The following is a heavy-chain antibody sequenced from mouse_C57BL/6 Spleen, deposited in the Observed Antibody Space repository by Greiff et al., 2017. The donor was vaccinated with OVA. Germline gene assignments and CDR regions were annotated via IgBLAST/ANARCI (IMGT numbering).Heavy chain of an antibody. V-gene: IGHV2-2*01. CDR3: ARKQAGGYFDY. D-gene: IGHD3-2*02. Sequence: VQLQQSGPGLVQPSQSLSITCTVSGFSLTSYGVHWVRQSPGKGLEWLGVLCSGGSTDYNAAFISRLSISKDNSKGQVFFKMNSLQADDTAIYYCARKQAGGYFDYWGQGTTLTVSS. J-gene: IGHJ2*01. CDR1: GFSLTSYG. CDR2: LCSGGST.